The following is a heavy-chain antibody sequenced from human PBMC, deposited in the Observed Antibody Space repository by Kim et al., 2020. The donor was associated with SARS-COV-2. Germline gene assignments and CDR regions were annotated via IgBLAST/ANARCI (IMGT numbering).Heavy chain of an antibody. CDR3: ARDRPFHDY. J-gene: IGHJ4*02. CDR1: GFTLSNSP. CDR2: ISYDGTNK. V-gene: IGHV3-30-3*01. Sequence: GGSLRLSCVASGFTLSNSPMHWVRQAPGKGLEWVALISYDGTNKYYADSVKGRFTISRDTSQNTLYLQMNSLRAEDTAVYYCARDRPFHDYWGQGTLVTVSS.